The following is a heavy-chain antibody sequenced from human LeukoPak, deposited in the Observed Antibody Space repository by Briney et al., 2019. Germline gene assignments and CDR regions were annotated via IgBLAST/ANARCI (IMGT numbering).Heavy chain of an antibody. Sequence: PSETLSLTCTVSGGSISSGGYFWSWVRQAPGKGLEWVSAISGSGGSTYYADSVKGRFTISRDNSKNTLYLQMNSLRAEDTAVYYCAKFDTAMPFDYWGQGTLVTVSS. J-gene: IGHJ4*02. V-gene: IGHV3-23*01. CDR1: GGSISSGGYF. CDR3: AKFDTAMPFDY. D-gene: IGHD5-18*01. CDR2: ISGSGGST.